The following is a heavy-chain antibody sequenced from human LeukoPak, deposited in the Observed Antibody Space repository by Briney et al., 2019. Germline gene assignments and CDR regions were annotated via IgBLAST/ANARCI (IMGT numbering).Heavy chain of an antibody. Sequence: GASVKVSCKASGYTFTGYYMHWVRQAPGQGLEWMGWINPNSGGTNYAQKFQGRVTMTRDTSISTAYMELSRLRSDDTAVYYCARDSGGAVAGDEDYWGQGTLVTVSS. D-gene: IGHD6-19*01. CDR3: ARDSGGAVAGDEDY. V-gene: IGHV1-2*02. CDR2: INPNSGGT. J-gene: IGHJ4*02. CDR1: GYTFTGYY.